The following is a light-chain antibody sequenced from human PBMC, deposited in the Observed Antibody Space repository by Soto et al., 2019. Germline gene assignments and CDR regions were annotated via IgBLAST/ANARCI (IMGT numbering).Light chain of an antibody. CDR1: ELPKEY. CDR3: LSADSSRLYV. CDR2: KDT. V-gene: IGLV3-25*02. Sequence: SYELTQPPSVSVSPGQTARITCSGDELPKEYAYWYQQKPGQAPLLVIYKDTERPSGIPERFSASSSGTTVTLTISGVQAEDEGDDSCLSADSSRLYVFGTGTKVTVL. J-gene: IGLJ1*01.